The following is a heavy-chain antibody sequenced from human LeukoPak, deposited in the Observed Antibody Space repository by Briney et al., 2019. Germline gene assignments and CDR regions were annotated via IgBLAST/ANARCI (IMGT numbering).Heavy chain of an antibody. CDR2: ISSNGGST. V-gene: IGHV3-64*04. CDR3: TRHPAEGDY. D-gene: IGHD2-15*01. CDR1: GFIFSSYA. J-gene: IGHJ4*02. Sequence: GGSLRLSCSASGFIFSSYAMHWVRQAPGKGLEFVSGISSNGGSTYYADSVKGRFTISRDNAKNSLYLQMNSLRDEDTAVYYCTRHPAEGDYWGQGTLVTVSS.